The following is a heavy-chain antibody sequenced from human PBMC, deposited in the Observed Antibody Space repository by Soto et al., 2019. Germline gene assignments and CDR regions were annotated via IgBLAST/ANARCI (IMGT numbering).Heavy chain of an antibody. CDR1: GFTFSSYW. CDR3: ARGEEGLYYYDSSGYYFSYYFDY. D-gene: IGHD3-22*01. V-gene: IGHV3-74*03. CDR2: IDSDGSST. J-gene: IGHJ4*02. Sequence: PGGSLRLSCAASGFTFSSYWMHWVRQAPGKGLVWVSHIDSDGSSTTYADSVRGRFTISRDNAKNSLYLQMNSLRDEDTAVYYCARGEEGLYYYDSSGYYFSYYFDYWGQGTLVTVSS.